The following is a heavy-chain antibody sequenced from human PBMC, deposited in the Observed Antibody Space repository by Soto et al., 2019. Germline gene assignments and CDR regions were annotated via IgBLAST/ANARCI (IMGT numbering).Heavy chain of an antibody. D-gene: IGHD2-2*01. CDR3: ARGIVVVPAAILLDAFDI. CDR2: MNPNSGNT. Sequence: QVPLVQSGAEVKKPGASVKVSCKASGYTFTSYDINWVRQATGQGLEWMGWMNPNSGNTGYAQKFQGRVTMTRNTSISTAYMELSSLRSEDTAVYYCARGIVVVPAAILLDAFDIWGQGTMVTVSS. J-gene: IGHJ3*02. CDR1: GYTFTSYD. V-gene: IGHV1-8*01.